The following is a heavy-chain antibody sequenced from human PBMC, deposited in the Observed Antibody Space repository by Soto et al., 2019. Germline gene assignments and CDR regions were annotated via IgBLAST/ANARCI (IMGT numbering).Heavy chain of an antibody. D-gene: IGHD3-16*01. V-gene: IGHV3-74*01. CDR3: ARSRGSGGVEYNMDV. CDR2: IMSDGSGT. CDR1: GFTFSSYW. Sequence: EVQLVESGGGLVQPGGSLRLSCAASGFTFSSYWMHWVRQGPGEGLVWASRIMSDGSGTTYADSVKGRFTISRDNAKNTLYLQMNSRRAEDTAVYHCARSRGSGGVEYNMDVWGQGTTVTVSS. J-gene: IGHJ6*02.